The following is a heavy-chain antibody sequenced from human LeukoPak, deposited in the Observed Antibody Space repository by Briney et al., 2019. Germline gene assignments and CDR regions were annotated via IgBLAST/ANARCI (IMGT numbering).Heavy chain of an antibody. D-gene: IGHD6-13*01. J-gene: IGHJ4*02. CDR3: ARDRGIAAAGLFDY. V-gene: IGHV3-21*01. Sequence: PGGSLRLSCAAPGFTFSSYSINWVRQAPGKGLEWVSSISSSSSYIYYADSVKGRFTISRDNAKNSLYLQMNSLRAEDTAVYYCARDRGIAAAGLFDYWGQGTLVTVSS. CDR2: ISSSSSYI. CDR1: GFTFSSYS.